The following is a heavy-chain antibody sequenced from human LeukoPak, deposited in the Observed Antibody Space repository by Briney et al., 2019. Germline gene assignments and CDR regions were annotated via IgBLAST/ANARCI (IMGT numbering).Heavy chain of an antibody. CDR3: ARAVGYCSGGSCYKWFDP. CDR2: IYYSGST. V-gene: IGHV4-59*01. J-gene: IGHJ5*02. CDR1: GGSISSYY. D-gene: IGHD2-15*01. Sequence: PSETLSLTCTVSGGSISSYYWSWIRQPPGKGLEWIGYIYYSGSTNYNPSLKSRVTISVDTSKNQFSLKLSSVTAADTAVYYCARAVGYCSGGSCYKWFDPWGQGTLVTVSS.